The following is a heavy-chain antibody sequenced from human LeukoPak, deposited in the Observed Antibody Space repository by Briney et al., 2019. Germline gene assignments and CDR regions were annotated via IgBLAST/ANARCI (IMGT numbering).Heavy chain of an antibody. D-gene: IGHD6-25*01. Sequence: SVKVSCKASGGTFSSYAISWVRQAPGQGLEWMGGIIPIFGTANYAQKFQGRVTITADESTSTAYMELSSLRSEDTAVYYCARGPRDPSGYLDYWGQGTLVTVSS. J-gene: IGHJ4*02. CDR1: GGTFSSYA. V-gene: IGHV1-69*01. CDR2: IIPIFGTA. CDR3: ARGPRDPSGYLDY.